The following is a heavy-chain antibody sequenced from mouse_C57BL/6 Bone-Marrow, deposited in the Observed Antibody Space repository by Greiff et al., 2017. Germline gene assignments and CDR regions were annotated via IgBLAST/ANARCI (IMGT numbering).Heavy chain of an antibody. V-gene: IGHV14-3*01. CDR1: GFTITNTY. CDR3: ARTPDYYGRGGAMGY. CDR2: IDPANGNT. J-gene: IGHJ4*01. D-gene: IGHD1-1*01. Sequence: VQLQQSVAELVRPGASVKLSCTASGFTITNTYMHWVKQRPEQGLEWIGRIDPANGNTKYAPKFQGKTNITADTSSNTAYLQLSSLTSDDTAIYYCARTPDYYGRGGAMGYWGTGTSVTVAS.